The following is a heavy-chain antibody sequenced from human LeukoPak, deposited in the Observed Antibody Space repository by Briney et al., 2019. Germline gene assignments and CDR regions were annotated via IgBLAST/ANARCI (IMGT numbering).Heavy chain of an antibody. J-gene: IGHJ4*02. V-gene: IGHV3-23*01. CDR3: AKSLYGGLDY. CDR2: ISGNAKTP. Sequence: GGSLRLSCAASEFTVSSNYMTWVRQAPGKGLEWVSGISGNAKTPSYADSVKGRFTISRDNSKNTVYLQMNSLRVEDTAVYYCAKSLYGGLDYWGQGTLVTVSS. D-gene: IGHD4-23*01. CDR1: EFTVSSNY.